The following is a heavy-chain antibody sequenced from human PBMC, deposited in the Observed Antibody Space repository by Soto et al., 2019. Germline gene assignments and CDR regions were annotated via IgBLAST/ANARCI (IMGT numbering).Heavy chain of an antibody. CDR2: ISSSSSYI. V-gene: IGHV3-21*01. CDR3: ARAGFIAAAGINWFDP. Sequence: PGGSLRLSCAASGFTFSSYSMNWVRQAPGKGLEWVSSISSSSSYIYYADSVKGRFTISRDNAKNSLYLQMNSLRAEDTAVYYCARAGFIAAAGINWFDPWGQGTLVTVSS. CDR1: GFTFSSYS. J-gene: IGHJ5*02. D-gene: IGHD6-13*01.